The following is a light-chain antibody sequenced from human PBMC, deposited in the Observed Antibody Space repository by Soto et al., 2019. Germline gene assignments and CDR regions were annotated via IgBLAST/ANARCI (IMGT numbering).Light chain of an antibody. J-gene: IGLJ1*01. Sequence: QSALTQPPSASGSPGQSVTISCTGTSSDIGVYNHVSWYQQHPGKAPKLMLYEVSKRPSGVPDRFSGSKSGNTASLTVSGLQTEDEADYYCSSYAATNNYVFGSGTKVTVL. CDR3: SSYAATNNYV. CDR1: SSDIGVYNH. V-gene: IGLV2-8*01. CDR2: EVS.